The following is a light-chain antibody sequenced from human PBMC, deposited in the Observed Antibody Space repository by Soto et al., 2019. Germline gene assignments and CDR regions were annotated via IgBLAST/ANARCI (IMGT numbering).Light chain of an antibody. CDR2: DVR. V-gene: IGLV2-11*01. J-gene: IGLJ1*01. CDR3: RSYAGTSTYV. Sequence: QSALTQPPSVSGSPGQSVTISCTGTTSDVGDYDYVSWYLQHPGTAPKLLISDVRRRHSGVPDRFSGSKSGNTASLTISGPQVDDEGDYYCRSYAGTSTYVFGTGTKLTVL. CDR1: TSDVGDYDY.